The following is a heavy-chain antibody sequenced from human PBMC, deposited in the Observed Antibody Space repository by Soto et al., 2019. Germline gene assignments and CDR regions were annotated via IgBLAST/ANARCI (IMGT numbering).Heavy chain of an antibody. V-gene: IGHV3-74*01. CDR1: GFTFSRYL. J-gene: IGHJ3*02. Sequence: EVQLVESGGGLVQPGGSLRLSCAASGFTFSRYLMHWVRKAPGEGRVWVSGISTEGSTTRYVDSVKGRFTISRDNVKNTLYLQMSSLRAEDTAVYYCAKDDFFVFGISRGFDICGQGTVVTVSS. D-gene: IGHD3-3*01. CDR2: ISTEGSTT. CDR3: AKDDFFVFGISRGFDI.